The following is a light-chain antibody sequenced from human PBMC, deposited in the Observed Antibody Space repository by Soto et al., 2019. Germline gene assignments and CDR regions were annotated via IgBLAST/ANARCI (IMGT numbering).Light chain of an antibody. CDR2: DTS. Sequence: EVVLTQSPATLSLSPGEGATLSCGASQSVNRYLAWYQQKPGQAPRLLIYDTSNRATGIPARLSGSGSGTDFTLTISSLEPEDFAVYYCQQREHWPPITFGQGTRLEI. V-gene: IGKV3-11*01. CDR3: QQREHWPPIT. J-gene: IGKJ5*01. CDR1: QSVNRY.